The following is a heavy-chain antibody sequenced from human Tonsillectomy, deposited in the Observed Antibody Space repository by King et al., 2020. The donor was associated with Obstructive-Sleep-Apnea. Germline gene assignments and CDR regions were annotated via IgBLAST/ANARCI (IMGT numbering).Heavy chain of an antibody. CDR2: LSGSGRST. J-gene: IGHJ4*02. V-gene: IGHV3-23*04. Sequence: VQLVESGGGLVQPGGSLRLSCAASGFTFRSYAMSWVRQAPGKGLEWVSALSGSGRSTYYADSVKGRLTISRDNSKNTLYLQMNSLRGEDTAVYYCAKDRGYGSSGWFDYWGQGTLVTVSS. D-gene: IGHD3-22*01. CDR3: AKDRGYGSSGWFDY. CDR1: GFTFRSYA.